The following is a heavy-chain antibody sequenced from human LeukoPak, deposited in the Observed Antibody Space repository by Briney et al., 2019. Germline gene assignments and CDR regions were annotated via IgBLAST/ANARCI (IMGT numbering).Heavy chain of an antibody. CDR1: GFTFTKYA. D-gene: IGHD1-26*01. CDR3: ARDPYSGAYGDTYYYYMDV. CDR2: IGGSGTKT. Sequence: GGSLRLSCAASGFTFTKYAMSWVRQAAGKGLEWVSAIGGSGTKTFYADSVKGRFTISRDNAKNSLYLQMNSLRAEDTAVYYCARDPYSGAYGDTYYYYMDVWGKGTTVTISS. J-gene: IGHJ6*03. V-gene: IGHV3-23*01.